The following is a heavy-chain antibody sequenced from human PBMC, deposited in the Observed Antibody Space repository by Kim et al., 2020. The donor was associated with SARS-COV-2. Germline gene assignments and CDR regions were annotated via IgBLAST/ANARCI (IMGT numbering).Heavy chain of an antibody. CDR3: ARQHEIGTTVGFSHGGVDY. CDR2: VYYSGST. Sequence: SETLSLTCTVSGGSISSSNYYWGWIRQPPGMGLEWIGSVYYSGSTHYKSSLKSRVTISVDTSKNQFSLKLNSVTAADTAVYYCARQHEIGTTVGFSHGGVDYWGQGTLVTVSS. V-gene: IGHV4-39*01. D-gene: IGHD1-7*01. J-gene: IGHJ4*02. CDR1: GGSISSSNYY.